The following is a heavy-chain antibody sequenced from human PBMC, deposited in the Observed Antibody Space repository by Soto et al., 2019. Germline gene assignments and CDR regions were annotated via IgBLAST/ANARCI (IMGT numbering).Heavy chain of an antibody. CDR3: AREDSNYVERSWFDP. V-gene: IGHV4-59*01. CDR2: IYYSGST. Sequence: SETLSLTCTVSGGSISSYYWSLIRQPPGKGLEWIGYIYYSGSTNYNPSLKSRVTISVDTSKNQFSLKLSSVTAADTAVYYCAREDSNYVERSWFDPWGQGTLVTVSS. D-gene: IGHD4-4*01. J-gene: IGHJ5*02. CDR1: GGSISSYY.